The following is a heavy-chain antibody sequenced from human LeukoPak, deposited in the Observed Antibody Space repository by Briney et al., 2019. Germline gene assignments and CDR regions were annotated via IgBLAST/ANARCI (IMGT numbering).Heavy chain of an antibody. CDR3: VRSNIVAVPAANFDY. Sequence: PSETLSLTCTVSGGSISSSSYYWGWIRQPPGKGLEWIGSIYYSGSTYYNPSLKSRVTISVDTSKNQFSLKPSSVTAADTAVYYCVRSNIVAVPAANFDYWGQGTLVTVSS. J-gene: IGHJ4*02. V-gene: IGHV4-39*01. CDR1: GGSISSSSYY. CDR2: IYYSGST. D-gene: IGHD2-2*01.